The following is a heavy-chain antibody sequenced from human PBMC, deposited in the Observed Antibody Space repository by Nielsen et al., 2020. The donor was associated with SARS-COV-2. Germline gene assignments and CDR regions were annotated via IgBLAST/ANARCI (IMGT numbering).Heavy chain of an antibody. Sequence: GESLKISCAASGFTFSSSAMHWVRQAPGKGLEWVAVISYDGSNKYYADSVKGRFTISRDNSKNTLYLQMNSLRAEDTAVYYCARAHLPIAVAGFFDYWGQGTLVTVSS. J-gene: IGHJ4*02. CDR2: ISYDGSNK. V-gene: IGHV3-30-3*01. CDR3: ARAHLPIAVAGFFDY. D-gene: IGHD6-19*01. CDR1: GFTFSSSA.